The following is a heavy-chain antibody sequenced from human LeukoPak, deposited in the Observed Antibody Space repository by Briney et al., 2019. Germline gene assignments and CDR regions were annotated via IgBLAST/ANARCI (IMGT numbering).Heavy chain of an antibody. J-gene: IGHJ4*02. CDR2: IYHSGST. CDR1: GDSISSYY. V-gene: IGHV4-59*01. CDR3: ATGYSSTWYYFDY. Sequence: PSETLSLTCPVSGDSISSYYWSWIRQPPGKGLEGIGYIYHSGSTNYNPSLKSRVTISADTSKDQFSLKLASVTAADTAVYYCATGYSSTWYYFDYWGQGTLVTVSS. D-gene: IGHD6-13*01.